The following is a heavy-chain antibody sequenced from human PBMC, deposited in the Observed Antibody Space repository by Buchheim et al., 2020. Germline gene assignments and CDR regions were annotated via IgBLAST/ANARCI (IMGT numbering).Heavy chain of an antibody. J-gene: IGHJ6*02. CDR3: ASRYCSGGSCYSGWMDV. CDR2: TDPSDSYT. D-gene: IGHD2-15*01. Sequence: EVQLVQSGAEVKKPGESLRISCKGSGYSFTSYWISWVRQMPGKGLEWMGRTDPSDSYTDYSPSFQGHVTISADKSISTAYPQWSSLKASDTAMYYCASRYCSGGSCYSGWMDVWGQGTT. CDR1: GYSFTSYW. V-gene: IGHV5-10-1*01.